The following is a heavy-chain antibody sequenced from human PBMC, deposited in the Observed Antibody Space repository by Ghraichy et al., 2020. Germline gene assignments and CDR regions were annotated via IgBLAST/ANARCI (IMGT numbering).Heavy chain of an antibody. Sequence: LSLTCVASGYTFSDHYMDWVRQAPGKGLEWVGRSRSKANSYTTEYAASVKGRFTISRDDSKNSLFLQMNSLRTEDTAVYYCARGLYSTVWYADYWGQGTLVTVSS. CDR3: ARGLYSTVWYADY. CDR1: GYTFSDHY. V-gene: IGHV3-72*01. CDR2: SRSKANSYTT. D-gene: IGHD6-19*01. J-gene: IGHJ4*02.